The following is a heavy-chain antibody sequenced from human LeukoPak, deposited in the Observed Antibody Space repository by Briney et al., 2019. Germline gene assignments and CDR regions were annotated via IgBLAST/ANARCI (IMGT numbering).Heavy chain of an antibody. CDR2: IYYSGST. CDR3: ASLYGSGSYFDY. CDR1: GGSISSYY. D-gene: IGHD3-10*01. Sequence: SETLSLTCTVSGGSISSYYWGWIRQPPGKGLEWIGSIYYSGSTYYNPSLKSRVTISVDTSKNQFSLKLSSVTAADTAVYYCASLYGSGSYFDYWGQGTLVTVSS. J-gene: IGHJ4*02. V-gene: IGHV4-39*07.